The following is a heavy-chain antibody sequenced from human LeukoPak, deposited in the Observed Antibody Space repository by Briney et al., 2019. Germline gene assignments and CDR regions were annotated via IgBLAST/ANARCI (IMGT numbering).Heavy chain of an antibody. CDR3: AKGFSLYYDSSGYYDY. J-gene: IGHJ4*02. Sequence: GGSLRLSCAASGFTFSSYWMSWVRQAPGKGLEWVANIKQDGSEKYYVDSVKGRFTISRDNAKNSLYLQMNSLRAEDTALYYCAKGFSLYYDSSGYYDYWGQGTLVTVSS. CDR2: IKQDGSEK. V-gene: IGHV3-7*03. D-gene: IGHD3-22*01. CDR1: GFTFSSYW.